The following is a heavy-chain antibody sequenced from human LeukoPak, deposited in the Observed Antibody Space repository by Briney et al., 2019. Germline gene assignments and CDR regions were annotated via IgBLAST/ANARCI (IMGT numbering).Heavy chain of an antibody. CDR1: GGTFSSYA. J-gene: IGHJ4*02. V-gene: IGHV1-69*06. CDR3: AKIDSTGYYYNN. CDR2: IIPIFGTA. Sequence: SVKVSCKASGGTFSSYAISWVRQAPGQGLEWMGGIIPIFGTANYAQKFQGRVTITADKSTSTAYMELSSLRSEDTAVYYCAKIDSTGYYYNNWGQGTLVTVSS. D-gene: IGHD3-22*01.